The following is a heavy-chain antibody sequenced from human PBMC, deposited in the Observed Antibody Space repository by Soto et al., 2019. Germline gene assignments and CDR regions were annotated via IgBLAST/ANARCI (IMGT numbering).Heavy chain of an antibody. CDR3: AKVRSGWAQFDY. V-gene: IGHV3-11*01. Sequence: QVQLVESGGGLVKPGGSLRLSCAASGFTFSDYYMSWIRQAPGKGLEWVSYISSSGGSTYYADSVKGRFTISRDNSKNTLYLQMNSLRAEDTAVYYCAKVRSGWAQFDYWGQGTLVTVSS. J-gene: IGHJ4*02. CDR1: GFTFSDYY. D-gene: IGHD6-19*01. CDR2: ISSSGGST.